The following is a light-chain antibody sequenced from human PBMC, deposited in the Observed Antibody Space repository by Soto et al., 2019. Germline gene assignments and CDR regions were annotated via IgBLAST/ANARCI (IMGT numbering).Light chain of an antibody. J-gene: IGKJ4*01. Sequence: DIVMTQSPDSLAVSLGERATINCKSSQSVLYSSNNKNYLAWYQQKPGQPPKLLIYWASTRESGVPDRFSGSGSATDFTLTISSLQAEDVEVYYCQQYYSTRLTFGGGTKVEIK. V-gene: IGKV4-1*01. CDR3: QQYYSTRLT. CDR1: QSVLYSSNNKNY. CDR2: WAS.